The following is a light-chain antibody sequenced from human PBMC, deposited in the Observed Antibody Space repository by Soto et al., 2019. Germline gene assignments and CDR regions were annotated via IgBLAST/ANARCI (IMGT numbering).Light chain of an antibody. CDR3: VLYMGSGIWV. V-gene: IGLV8-61*01. Sequence: QTVVTQEPSFSVSPGGTVTLTCGLSSGSVSTSYYPNWYQQTPGQAPRSLIYNTNTRSSGVPDRFSGSILGNKAALTITWAQADDESDYYCVLYMGSGIWVFGVGTKLTVL. CDR1: SGSVSTSYY. J-gene: IGLJ3*02. CDR2: NTN.